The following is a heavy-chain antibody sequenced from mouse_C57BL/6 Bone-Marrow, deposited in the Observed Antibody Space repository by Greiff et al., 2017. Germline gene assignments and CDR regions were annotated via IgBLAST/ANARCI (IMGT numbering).Heavy chain of an antibody. CDR2: ISNGGGST. CDR1: GFTFSDYY. J-gene: IGHJ2*01. Sequence: EVKVVESGGGLVQPGGSLKLSCAASGFTFSDYYMYWVRQTPEKRLEWVAYISNGGGSTYYPDTVKGRFTISRDNAKKTLYLQMSRLKSEDTAMYYCASRDSSGGYFDYWGQGTTLTVSS. CDR3: ASRDSSGGYFDY. V-gene: IGHV5-12*01. D-gene: IGHD3-2*02.